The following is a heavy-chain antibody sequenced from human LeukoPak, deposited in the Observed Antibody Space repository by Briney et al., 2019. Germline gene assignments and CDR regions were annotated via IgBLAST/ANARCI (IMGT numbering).Heavy chain of an antibody. CDR3: ARDSDYYGSGSYYNEDYYMDV. Sequence: SVKVSCKASGGTFSSYAISWVRQAPGQGLEWMGGIIPIFGTANYAQKFQGRVTITADKSTSTAYMELSSLRSEDTAVYYCARDSDYYGSGSYYNEDYYMDVWGKGTTVTVSS. CDR1: GGTFSSYA. D-gene: IGHD3-10*01. CDR2: IIPIFGTA. J-gene: IGHJ6*03. V-gene: IGHV1-69*06.